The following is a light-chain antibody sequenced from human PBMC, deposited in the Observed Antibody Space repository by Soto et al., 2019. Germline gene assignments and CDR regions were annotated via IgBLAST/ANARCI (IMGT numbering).Light chain of an antibody. V-gene: IGLV2-8*01. CDR1: SSDVGGYNY. CDR2: EVN. CDR3: SSYAGSSNV. J-gene: IGLJ1*01. Sequence: QSVLTQPPSASGSPGQSVAISCTGTSSDVGGYNYVSWYQQHPGKAPKLMIYEVNKRPSGVPDRFSGSKSGSTASLTVSGLQAEDEADYYCSSYAGSSNVFGTGTKVTV.